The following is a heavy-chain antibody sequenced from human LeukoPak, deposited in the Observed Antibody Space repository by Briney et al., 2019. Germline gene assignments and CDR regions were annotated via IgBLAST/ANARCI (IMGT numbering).Heavy chain of an antibody. CDR3: ARWWLGGLEGNYFDY. Sequence: SETLSLTCTVSGDSVSSGSYYWSWIRQPPGKGLEWIGYIYYSGSTNYNPSPKSRVTISVDTSKNQFSLKLSSVTAADTAVYYCARWWLGGLEGNYFDYWGQGTLVIVSS. CDR1: GDSVSSGSYY. D-gene: IGHD2-15*01. V-gene: IGHV4-61*01. J-gene: IGHJ4*02. CDR2: IYYSGST.